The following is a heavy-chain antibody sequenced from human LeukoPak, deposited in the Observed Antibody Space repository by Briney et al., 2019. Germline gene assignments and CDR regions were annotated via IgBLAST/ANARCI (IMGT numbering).Heavy chain of an antibody. CDR2: MHYSESA. CDR3: ARERGRLVEY. D-gene: IGHD6-25*01. Sequence: SEILSLTCTVSGGPISSGGYFWSWIRQRPGKGLDWIGYMHYSESANYNPSLKSRVTISVDTSKNQISLKVNSVTDADTAVYYCARERGRLVEYWGQGALVTVSS. J-gene: IGHJ4*02. V-gene: IGHV4-31*03. CDR1: GGPISSGGYF.